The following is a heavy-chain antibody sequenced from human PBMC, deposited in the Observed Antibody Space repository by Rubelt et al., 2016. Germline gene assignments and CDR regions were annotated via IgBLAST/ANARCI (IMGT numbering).Heavy chain of an antibody. J-gene: IGHJ4*02. D-gene: IGHD3-10*01. CDR3: ARIRGEPRFDYFDY. Sequence: QVQLQESGPGLVKPSETLSLTCTVSGGSVSSGSYYWSWIRQPPGKGLEWIGYIYYSGSTNYNPSLKSRVTISVDTSKNQFSLKLSSVTAADTAVYYCARIRGEPRFDYFDYWGQGTLVTVSS. CDR1: GGSVSSGSYY. CDR2: IYYSGST. V-gene: IGHV4-61*01.